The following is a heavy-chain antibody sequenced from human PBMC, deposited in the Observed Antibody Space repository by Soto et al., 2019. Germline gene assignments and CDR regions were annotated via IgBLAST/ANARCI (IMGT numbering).Heavy chain of an antibody. CDR3: ARSAWGTAMVFDY. CDR1: GYSISSSNL. V-gene: IGHV4-28*01. D-gene: IGHD5-18*01. J-gene: IGHJ4*02. Sequence: ETLSLTCAVSGYSISSSNLWGWIRQPPGNGLEWIGYSYYSGSTYYNPSLKSRVTMSVDTSKNQFSLKLSSVTAVDTAVYYCARSAWGTAMVFDYWGQGTLVTVSS. CDR2: SYYSGST.